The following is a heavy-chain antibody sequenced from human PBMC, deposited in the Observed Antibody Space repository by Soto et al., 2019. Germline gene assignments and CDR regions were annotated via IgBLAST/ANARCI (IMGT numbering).Heavy chain of an antibody. D-gene: IGHD4-17*01. J-gene: IGHJ4*02. CDR2: ISSSGDTI. Sequence: VQLVESGGGLVQPGGSLRLSCAASGFTFSYYSVNWVRQAPGKGLEWVSYISSSGDTIYYADSVKGRFTISRDNAKNSLYLQLNTLRDEDKAVYYCARAYGDSSYFDYWGQGTLVTVSS. V-gene: IGHV3-48*02. CDR3: ARAYGDSSYFDY. CDR1: GFTFSYYS.